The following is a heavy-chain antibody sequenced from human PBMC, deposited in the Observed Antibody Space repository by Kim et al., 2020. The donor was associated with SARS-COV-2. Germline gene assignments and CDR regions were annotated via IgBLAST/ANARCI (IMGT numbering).Heavy chain of an antibody. CDR3: ARARHYYDSSGYYWDYYYGMDV. CDR1: GGSISSYY. Sequence: SETLSLTCTVSGGSISSYYWSWIRQPPGKGLEWIGYIYYSGSTNYNPSLKSRVTISVDTSKNQFSLKLSSVTAADTAVYYCARARHYYDSSGYYWDYYYGMDVWGQGTTVTVSS. V-gene: IGHV4-59*01. CDR2: IYYSGST. D-gene: IGHD3-22*01. J-gene: IGHJ6*02.